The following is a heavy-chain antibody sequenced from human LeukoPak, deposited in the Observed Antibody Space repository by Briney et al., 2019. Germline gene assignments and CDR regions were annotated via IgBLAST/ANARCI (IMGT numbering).Heavy chain of an antibody. J-gene: IGHJ5*02. Sequence: ASVKVSCKASGGTFSSYVINWVRQAPGQGLEWMVGILPIFGTSIYSQQFQGRVTITADESTNTAYMELNRLRSDDTATYYCARAEDQGRYFDWLPGFDPWGQGTLVTVSS. CDR3: ARAEDQGRYFDWLPGFDP. V-gene: IGHV1-69*13. CDR1: GGTFSSYV. CDR2: ILPIFGTS. D-gene: IGHD3-9*01.